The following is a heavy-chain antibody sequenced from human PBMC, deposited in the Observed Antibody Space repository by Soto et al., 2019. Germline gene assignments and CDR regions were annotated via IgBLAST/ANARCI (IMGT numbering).Heavy chain of an antibody. Sequence: SETLSLTCAVYGGSFSGYYWSWIRQPPGKGLEWIGEINHSGSTNYNPSLKSRVTISVDTSKNQFSLKLSSVTAADTAVYYCERLNSQYCSSTRCYENCYYDMDVWGKGTTVTVSS. J-gene: IGHJ6*03. CDR3: ERLNSQYCSSTRCYENCYYDMDV. CDR2: INHSGST. V-gene: IGHV4-34*01. CDR1: GGSFSGYY. D-gene: IGHD2-2*01.